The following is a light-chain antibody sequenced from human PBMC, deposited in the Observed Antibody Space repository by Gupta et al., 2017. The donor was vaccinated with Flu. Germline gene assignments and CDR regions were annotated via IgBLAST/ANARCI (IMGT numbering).Light chain of an antibody. CDR1: RSNIGNHF. J-gene: IGLJ3*02. CDR3: LSWDSSLSAEV. CDR2: END. V-gene: IGLV1-51*02. Sequence: SVSTQPPSVSAAPGQKVTISCPGSRSNIGNHFVSWYQQLPRTAPKLLIYENDKRPAGIPDPFSGSKSGTSATLVITGLQTGDEADYYCLSWDSSLSAEVFGGGTKLTVL.